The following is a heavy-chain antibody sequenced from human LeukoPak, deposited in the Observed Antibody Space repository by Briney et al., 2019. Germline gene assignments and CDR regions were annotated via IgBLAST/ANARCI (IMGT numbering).Heavy chain of an antibody. V-gene: IGHV3-30*04. CDR1: GFTFSSYA. Sequence: PGGSLRLSCAASGFTFSSYAMPWVRQAPGKGLEWVAVISYDGSNKYYADSVKGRFTISRDNSKNTLYLQMNSLRAEDTAVYYCARDRRAPNDAFDIWGQGTMVTVSS. CDR3: ARDRRAPNDAFDI. J-gene: IGHJ3*02. CDR2: ISYDGSNK.